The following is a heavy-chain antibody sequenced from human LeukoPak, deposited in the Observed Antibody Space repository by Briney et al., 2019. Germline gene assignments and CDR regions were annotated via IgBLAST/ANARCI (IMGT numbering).Heavy chain of an antibody. CDR2: IYISGST. CDR1: GASINSHY. Sequence: PSETLSLTCTVSGASINSHYWSWIRQPAGKGLEWIWPIYISGSTTYNSSLQSRVTMSVDTSKKQYSLKLTSVTAADTAVYYCARALNPLPGTYYFDYWGQGTLVTVSS. D-gene: IGHD2-15*01. CDR3: ARALNPLPGTYYFDY. V-gene: IGHV4-4*07. J-gene: IGHJ4*02.